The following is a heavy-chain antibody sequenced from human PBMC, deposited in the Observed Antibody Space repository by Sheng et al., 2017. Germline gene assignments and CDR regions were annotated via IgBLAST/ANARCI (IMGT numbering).Heavy chain of an antibody. CDR3: ARETADY. J-gene: IGHJ4*02. CDR1: GYTFTSNG. Sequence: QVQLVQSGAEVKKPGASVNVSCKASGYTFTSNGITWVRQAPGQGLEWMGWINGYNGDTDYAQKFQGRVTMTTDTSTSTAYMELRSLRSHDTAVYYCARETADYWGQGTLVTVSS. V-gene: IGHV1-18*01. D-gene: IGHD5-18*01. CDR2: INGYNGDT.